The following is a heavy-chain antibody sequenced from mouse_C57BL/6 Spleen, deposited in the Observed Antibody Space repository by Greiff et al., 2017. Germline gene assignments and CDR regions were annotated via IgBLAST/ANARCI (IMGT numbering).Heavy chain of an antibody. Sequence: QVQLKQSGPELVKPGASVKISCKASGYAFSSSWMNWVKQRPGKGLEWIGRIYPGDGDTNYNGKFKGKATLTADKSSSTAYLQLSSLTSEDTAIYYCARWAGAQVVFDYWGQGTTLTVSS. D-gene: IGHD3-2*02. CDR2: IYPGDGDT. CDR3: ARWAGAQVVFDY. J-gene: IGHJ2*01. V-gene: IGHV1-82*01. CDR1: GYAFSSSW.